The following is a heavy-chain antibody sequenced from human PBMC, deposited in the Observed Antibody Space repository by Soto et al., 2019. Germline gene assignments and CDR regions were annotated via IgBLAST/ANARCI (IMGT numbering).Heavy chain of an antibody. Sequence: QVQLVQSGAEVKKPGSSVKVSCKASGGTFSSYAISWVRQAPGQGLEWMGGIIPIFGTANYAQKFQGRVTITADESTSTAYMELSSLRSEDTAVYYCARSAKTYYDFWSGYSPDYWGQGTLVTVSS. CDR3: ARSAKTYYDFWSGYSPDY. CDR2: IIPIFGTA. CDR1: GGTFSSYA. D-gene: IGHD3-3*01. J-gene: IGHJ4*02. V-gene: IGHV1-69*01.